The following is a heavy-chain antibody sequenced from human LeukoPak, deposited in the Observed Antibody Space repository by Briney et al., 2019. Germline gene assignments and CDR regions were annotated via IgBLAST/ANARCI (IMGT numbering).Heavy chain of an antibody. CDR3: AIIPLGGRFDY. V-gene: IGHV3-30*02. Sequence: GGSLRLSCATSGFSYSDFDMQWVRQAPGQGLEWVAFIRSDGSNTYYGDSVKGRFTISRDNSKKILHLQMNSLRPGDTALYYCAIIPLGGRFDYWGQGTLVIVSS. CDR1: GFSYSDFD. CDR2: IRSDGSNT. D-gene: IGHD3-10*01. J-gene: IGHJ4*02.